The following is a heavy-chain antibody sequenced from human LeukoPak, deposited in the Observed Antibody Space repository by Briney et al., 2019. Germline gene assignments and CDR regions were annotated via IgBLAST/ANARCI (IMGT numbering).Heavy chain of an antibody. D-gene: IGHD4-11*01. CDR2: IYYSGST. J-gene: IGHJ4*02. CDR3: ARDASDTVTTYSYFDY. Sequence: SETLSLTCTVSGGSISTYYWSWIRQPPGKGLEWIGYIYYSGSTNYNPSLKSRVTISVDTSKNQFSLTLRSVTAADTAVYHCARDASDTVTTYSYFDYWGQGTLVTVSS. CDR1: GGSISTYY. V-gene: IGHV4-59*01.